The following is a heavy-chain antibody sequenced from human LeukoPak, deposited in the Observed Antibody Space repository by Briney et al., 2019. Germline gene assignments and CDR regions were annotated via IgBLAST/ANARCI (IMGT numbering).Heavy chain of an antibody. D-gene: IGHD1-1*01. CDR3: ASAYNWNDGVGFDI. CDR1: GGTFSSYA. CDR2: IFPLFGTA. Sequence: ASVKVSRKASGGTFSSYAIRLVRQAPRQGLEWMGGIFPLFGTANYAQKLQGRVTITADESTSTAYMELSSLGDEDTAEYYCASAYNWNDGVGFDIWGQGTMVTVSS. J-gene: IGHJ3*02. V-gene: IGHV1-69*13.